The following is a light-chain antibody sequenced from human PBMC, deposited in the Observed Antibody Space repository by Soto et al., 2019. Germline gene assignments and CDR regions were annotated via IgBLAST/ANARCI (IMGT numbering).Light chain of an antibody. J-gene: IGKJ1*01. CDR1: QSVSSSY. CDR3: QQYNNWRQT. V-gene: IGKV3-20*01. CDR2: GAS. Sequence: EIVLTQSPGTLSLSPGERATISCRASQSVSSSYLAWYQQKTGQAPMLLIYGASSRATGIPDRFSGSGSGTDCTLTISRLEPEDFSVYYCQQYNNWRQTFGQGTKVDIK.